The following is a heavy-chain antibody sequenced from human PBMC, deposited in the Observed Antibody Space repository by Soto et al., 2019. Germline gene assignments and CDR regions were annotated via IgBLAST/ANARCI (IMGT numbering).Heavy chain of an antibody. D-gene: IGHD2-15*01. CDR3: ASGPVAAMAFGMDV. Sequence: QVQXVQSGXEVKKPGSSVKVSCKASGGTFSSYAISWVRQAPGQGLEWMGGIIPIFGTANYAQKFQGRVTITADESTSTAYMELSSLRSEDTAVYYCASGPVAAMAFGMDVWGQGTTVTVSS. J-gene: IGHJ6*02. CDR2: IIPIFGTA. V-gene: IGHV1-69*12. CDR1: GGTFSSYA.